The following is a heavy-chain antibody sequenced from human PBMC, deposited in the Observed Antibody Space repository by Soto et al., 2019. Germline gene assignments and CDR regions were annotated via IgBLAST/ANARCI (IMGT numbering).Heavy chain of an antibody. CDR3: AKKGYCTGDACYAFDY. CDR1: GFPLTTYA. Sequence: GSLRLSCAASGFPLTTYAMSWVRQAPGKGLEWVSAISSSGAGTFYADTVKGRFTISKDSSKNTLYLQMNSLRAGDTAIYYCAKKGYCTGDACYAFDYWGQGTLVTVSS. CDR2: ISSSGAGT. V-gene: IGHV3-23*01. D-gene: IGHD2-8*02. J-gene: IGHJ4*02.